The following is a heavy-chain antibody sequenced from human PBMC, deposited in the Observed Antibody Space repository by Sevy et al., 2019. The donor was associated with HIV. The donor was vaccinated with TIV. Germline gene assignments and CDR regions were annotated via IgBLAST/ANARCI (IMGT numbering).Heavy chain of an antibody. CDR1: GGTFSKYA. J-gene: IGHJ6*02. CDR2: IIPIFGTA. CDR3: ARDRGFSSTSEYGMDV. D-gene: IGHD2-2*01. V-gene: IGHV1-69*13. Sequence: ASVKVSCKASGGTFSKYAITWVRQAPGQGLEWMGGIIPIFGTANDAQKFQGRVTITADESTSTAYMELSSLGSEDTAVYYCARDRGFSSTSEYGMDVWGQGTTVTVSS.